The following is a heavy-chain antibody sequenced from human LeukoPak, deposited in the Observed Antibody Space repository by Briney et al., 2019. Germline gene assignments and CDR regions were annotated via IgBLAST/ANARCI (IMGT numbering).Heavy chain of an antibody. V-gene: IGHV1-2*02. D-gene: IGHD2-2*01. CDR1: GYTFTAYY. J-gene: IGHJ4*02. CDR3: ARDRLVVPAAFDY. CDR2: INPNSGGT. Sequence: ASVKVSCKASGYTFTAYYMHWVRQAPGQGLEWMGWINPNSGGTNYAQKFQGRVTMTRDTSISTAYMELSRLRSDDTAVYYCARDRLVVPAAFDYWGQGNLVNVSS.